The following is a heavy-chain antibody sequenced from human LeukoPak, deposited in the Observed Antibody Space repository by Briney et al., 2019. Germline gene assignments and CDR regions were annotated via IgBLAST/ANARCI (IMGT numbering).Heavy chain of an antibody. CDR3: RVVVAATGDY. Sequence: GGSLRLSCAASGFTFSSYGMHWVRQAPGKGLEWVAVISYDGSNKYYADSVKGRFTISRDNSKNTLYLQMDSLRAEDTAVYYCRVVVAATGDYWGQGTLVTVSS. V-gene: IGHV3-30*03. CDR2: ISYDGSNK. CDR1: GFTFSSYG. J-gene: IGHJ4*02. D-gene: IGHD2-15*01.